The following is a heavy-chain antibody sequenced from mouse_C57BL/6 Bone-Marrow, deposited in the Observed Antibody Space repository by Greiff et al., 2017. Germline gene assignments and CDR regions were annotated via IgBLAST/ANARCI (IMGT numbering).Heavy chain of an antibody. Sequence: QVQLQQSGAELARPGASVKLSCKASGYTFTSYGISWVKQRTGQGLEWIGEIYPRSGNTSYNEKFKGKATLTADKSSSTAYMELRSLTSEDSAVYFCARDYYGRGTYARDYWGQGTSVTVSS. CDR2: IYPRSGNT. V-gene: IGHV1-81*01. D-gene: IGHD1-1*01. CDR3: ARDYYGRGTYARDY. CDR1: GYTFTSYG. J-gene: IGHJ4*01.